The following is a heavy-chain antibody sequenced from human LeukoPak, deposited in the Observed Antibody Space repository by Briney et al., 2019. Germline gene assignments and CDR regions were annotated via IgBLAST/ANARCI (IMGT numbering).Heavy chain of an antibody. CDR2: INRDGSYI. CDR1: GFTFTSHP. CDR3: ASWPGAWYGEDS. D-gene: IGHD3-10*01. V-gene: IGHV3-21*04. Sequence: GGSLRLSCAASGFTFTSHPMNWVRQVPGKGLEWVSSINRDGSYIDYADSLRGRFTISRDNSKNTLYLQMNSLRAEDTAVYYCASWPGAWYGEDSWGQGTLVTVSS. J-gene: IGHJ4*02.